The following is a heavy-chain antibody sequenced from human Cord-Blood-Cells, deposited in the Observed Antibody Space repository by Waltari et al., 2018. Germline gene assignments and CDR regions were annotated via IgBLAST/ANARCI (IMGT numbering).Heavy chain of an antibody. J-gene: IGHJ4*02. CDR3: ARVEGVDTAMVDY. D-gene: IGHD5-18*01. Sequence: QVQLQQWGAGLLKPSETLSLTCAVYGGSFSGYYWTWIRQPPGKGLEWIGEINHSGSTNYNPSLKSRVTISVDTSKNQFSLKLRSVTAADAAVYYCARVEGVDTAMVDYWGQGTLVTVSA. V-gene: IGHV4-34*01. CDR1: GGSFSGYY. CDR2: INHSGST.